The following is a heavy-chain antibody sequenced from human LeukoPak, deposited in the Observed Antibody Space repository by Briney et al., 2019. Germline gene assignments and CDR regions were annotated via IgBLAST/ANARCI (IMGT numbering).Heavy chain of an antibody. CDR3: AEDAYYYDSSGYYDY. Sequence: ETLSLTCGVSGGSISSEIRWSWVRQAPGKGLEWVSAISGSGGSTYYADSVKGRFTISRDNSKNTLYLQMNSLRAEDTAVYYCAEDAYYYDSSGYYDYWGQGTLVTVSS. CDR1: GGSISSEI. J-gene: IGHJ4*02. CDR2: ISGSGGST. V-gene: IGHV3-23*01. D-gene: IGHD3-22*01.